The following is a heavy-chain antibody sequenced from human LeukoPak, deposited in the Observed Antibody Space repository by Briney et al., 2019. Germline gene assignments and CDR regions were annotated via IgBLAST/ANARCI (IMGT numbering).Heavy chain of an antibody. CDR2: IYPGDSDT. V-gene: IGHV5-51*01. CDR1: GYSFTSYW. J-gene: IGHJ4*02. D-gene: IGHD2-2*01. Sequence: GESLKISCKGSGYSFTSYWIGWVRQMPGKGLEWMGIIYPGDSDTRYSPSFQGQVTISADKSISTAYLQWSSLKASVSAMYYCSRGGSSTSWPFDYWGQGTLVTVSS. CDR3: SRGGSSTSWPFDY.